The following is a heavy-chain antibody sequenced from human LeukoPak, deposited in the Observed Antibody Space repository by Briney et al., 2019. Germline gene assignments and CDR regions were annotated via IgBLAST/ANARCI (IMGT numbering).Heavy chain of an antibody. CDR1: RFAFSTYA. Sequence: GGSLRLSCAVSRFAFSTYAMTWVRQAPGQGLEYVSTISSNGADTYCADSVKGRFTISRDNSKNTLYLQMTSLRVEDTAVYYCANYRKPQGLDYWGQGTLVTVSS. J-gene: IGHJ4*02. V-gene: IGHV3-23*01. D-gene: IGHD1-14*01. CDR3: ANYRKPQGLDY. CDR2: ISSNGADT.